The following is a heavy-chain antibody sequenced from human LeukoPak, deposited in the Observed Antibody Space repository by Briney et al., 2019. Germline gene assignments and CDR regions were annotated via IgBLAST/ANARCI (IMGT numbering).Heavy chain of an antibody. CDR3: ARLSVEQQLANDY. Sequence: ASETLSLTCTVSGGPISSYYWSWIRQPPGKGLEWIGYIYYSGSTNYNPSLKSRVTISVDTSKNQFSLKLSSVTAADTAVYYCARLSVEQQLANDYWGQGTLVTVSS. CDR1: GGPISSYY. D-gene: IGHD6-13*01. J-gene: IGHJ4*02. V-gene: IGHV4-59*01. CDR2: IYYSGST.